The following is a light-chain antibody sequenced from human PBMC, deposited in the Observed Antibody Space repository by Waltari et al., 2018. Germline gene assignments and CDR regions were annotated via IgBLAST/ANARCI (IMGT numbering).Light chain of an antibody. CDR1: QSVSSN. CDR3: QQYNNWPLT. Sequence: EIVMTQSQATLSVSPGERATATCRASQSVSSNLAWYQQKPGQAPRLLIYGASTRATGLPARFSGSGSGTEFALTISSLQSEDFAVYYCQQYNNWPLTFGGGTKVEIK. J-gene: IGKJ4*01. V-gene: IGKV3-15*01. CDR2: GAS.